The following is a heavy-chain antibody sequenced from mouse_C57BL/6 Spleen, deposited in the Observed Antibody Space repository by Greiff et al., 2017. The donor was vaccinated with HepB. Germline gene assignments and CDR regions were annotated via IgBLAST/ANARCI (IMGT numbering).Heavy chain of an antibody. V-gene: IGHV5-17*01. CDR1: GFTFSDYG. Sequence: EVHLVESGGGLVKPGGSLKLSCAASGFTFSDYGMHWVRQAPEKGLEWVAYLSSGSSTIYYADTVKGRFTISRDNAKNTLFLQMTSLRSEDTAMYYCARGGLRHYAMDYWGQGTSVTVSS. J-gene: IGHJ4*01. CDR3: ARGGLRHYAMDY. CDR2: LSSGSSTI. D-gene: IGHD3-3*01.